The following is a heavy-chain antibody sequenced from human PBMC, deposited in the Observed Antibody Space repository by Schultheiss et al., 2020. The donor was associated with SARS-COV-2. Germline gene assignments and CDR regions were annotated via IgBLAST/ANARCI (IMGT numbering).Heavy chain of an antibody. CDR3: ARHSAYYYDSSGVLPRGAFDI. D-gene: IGHD3-22*01. Sequence: SETLSLTCAVYGGSFSGYYWSWIRQPPGKGLEWIGEINHSGSTNYNPSLKSRVTISVHTSKNQFSLKLSSVTAEDTAVYYCARHSAYYYDSSGVLPRGAFDIWGQGTMVTVSS. CDR2: INHSGST. CDR1: GGSFSGYY. J-gene: IGHJ3*02. V-gene: IGHV4-34*01.